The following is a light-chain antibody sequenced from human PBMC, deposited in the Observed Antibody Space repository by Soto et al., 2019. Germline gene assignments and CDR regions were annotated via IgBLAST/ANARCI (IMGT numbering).Light chain of an antibody. Sequence: QSVLTQSPSASASLGASVKLTCTLSSGHSSYAIAWHQQQPEKGPRYLMKLNSDGSHSKGDGIPDRFSGSSSGAERYLTISGLQSEDEADYYCQTGGTGILFGGGTKLTVL. CDR2: LNSDGSH. CDR1: SGHSSYA. V-gene: IGLV4-69*01. CDR3: QTGGTGIL. J-gene: IGLJ2*01.